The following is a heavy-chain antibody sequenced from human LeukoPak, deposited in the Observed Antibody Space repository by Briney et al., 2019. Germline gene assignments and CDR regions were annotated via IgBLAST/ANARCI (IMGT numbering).Heavy chain of an antibody. CDR1: GGSISSGGYS. J-gene: IGHJ6*02. V-gene: IGHV4-30-2*01. Sequence: SETLSLTCAVSGGSISSGGYSWSWIRQPPGKGLEWIGYIYHSGSTYYNPSLKSRVTISVDTSKNQFSLKLSSVTAADTAVYYCARSWYGAYYYYGMDVWGQGTTVTVSS. CDR2: IYHSGST. D-gene: IGHD2-15*01. CDR3: ARSWYGAYYYYGMDV.